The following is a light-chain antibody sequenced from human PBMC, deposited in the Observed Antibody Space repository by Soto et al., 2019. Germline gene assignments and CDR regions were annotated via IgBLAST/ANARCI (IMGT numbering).Light chain of an antibody. V-gene: IGLV2-14*01. CDR1: SSDVGGYNY. J-gene: IGLJ3*02. Sequence: QSALTQPASVSGSPGQSITISCTGTSSDVGGYNYVSWYQQHPGKAPKLMIYEVSNRPSGVSNRFSGSKSGNTASLTISGLQAEDEADYYCSSHTDESSLLFGGGTKLTVL. CDR3: SSHTDESSLL. CDR2: EVS.